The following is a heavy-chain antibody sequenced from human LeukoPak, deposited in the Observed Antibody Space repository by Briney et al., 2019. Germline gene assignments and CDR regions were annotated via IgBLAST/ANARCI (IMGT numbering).Heavy chain of an antibody. D-gene: IGHD6-13*01. V-gene: IGHV4-39*07. J-gene: IGHJ4*02. CDR1: GGSISSSSYY. CDR3: ARVRDSSSWYERASYYFDY. CDR2: IYYSGST. Sequence: SETLSLTCTVSGGSISSSSYYWGWIRQPPGKGLEWIGSIYYSGSTYYNPSLKSRVTISVDTSKNQFSLKLSSVTAADRAVYYCARVRDSSSWYERASYYFDYWGQGTLVTVSS.